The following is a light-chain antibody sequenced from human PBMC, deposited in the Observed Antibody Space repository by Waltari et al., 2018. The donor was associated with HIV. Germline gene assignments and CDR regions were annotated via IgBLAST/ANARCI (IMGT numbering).Light chain of an antibody. J-gene: IGLJ1*01. V-gene: IGLV1-44*01. CDR2: SND. CDR1: SSDVGSNT. CDR3: AAWDDSLNGLV. Sequence: QSVLTQPPSLSGTPGQRVTISCSGRSSDVGSNTVNWYQQLPGTAPKLLMYSNDERPSGFPDRFSGSKSGTAASLAIRGLRSEDVADYYCAAWDDSLNGLVFGTGTKVTVL.